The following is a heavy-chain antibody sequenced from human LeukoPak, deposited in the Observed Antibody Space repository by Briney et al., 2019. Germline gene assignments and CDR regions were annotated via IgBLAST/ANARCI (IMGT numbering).Heavy chain of an antibody. Sequence: ASVKVSCKASGYTFTSYAMHWVRQAPGQILEWLGWINPANGYAKYSQELQGRVTITRDTSASAAYLELSSLRSEDTAVYYCAIRDGYRDYWGQGTLVTVSS. V-gene: IGHV1-3*03. CDR2: INPANGYA. CDR1: GYTFTSYA. CDR3: AIRDGYRDY. J-gene: IGHJ4*02. D-gene: IGHD5-24*01.